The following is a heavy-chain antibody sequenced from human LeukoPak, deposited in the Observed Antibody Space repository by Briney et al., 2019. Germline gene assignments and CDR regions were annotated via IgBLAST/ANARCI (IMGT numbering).Heavy chain of an antibody. CDR1: GFTFSSYA. Sequence: SGGSLRLSCAASGFTFSSYAMSWVRQAPGKGLEWVSAISGSGGSTYFADSVKGRFTISRDNSKNTLYLQVNSLRAEDTAVYYCAKDPGVRYSGSYYYYYYMDVWGKGTTVTVSS. D-gene: IGHD1-26*01. CDR3: AKDPGVRYSGSYYYYYYMDV. V-gene: IGHV3-23*01. CDR2: ISGSGGST. J-gene: IGHJ6*03.